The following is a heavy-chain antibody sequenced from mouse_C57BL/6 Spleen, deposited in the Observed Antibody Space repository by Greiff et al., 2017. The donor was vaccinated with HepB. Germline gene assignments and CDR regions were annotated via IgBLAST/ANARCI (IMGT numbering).Heavy chain of an antibody. D-gene: IGHD2-1*01. CDR2: IWSGGST. CDR1: GFSLTSYG. V-gene: IGHV2-5*01. CDR3: AKNGKYGNCEDAMDY. J-gene: IGHJ4*01. Sequence: VQLQESGPGLVQPSQSLSITCTVSGFSLTSYGVHWVRQSPGKGLEWLGVIWSGGSTAYNAAFMSRLSITKDNSKKQVFFKMNSLQADDTAIYYCAKNGKYGNCEDAMDYWGQGTSVTVSS.